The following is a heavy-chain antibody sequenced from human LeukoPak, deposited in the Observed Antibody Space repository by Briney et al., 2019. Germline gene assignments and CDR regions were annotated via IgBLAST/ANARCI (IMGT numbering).Heavy chain of an antibody. V-gene: IGHV3-23*01. CDR1: GFTFSSYA. J-gene: IGHJ4*02. D-gene: IGHD3-10*01. CDR2: ISSSGGST. CDR3: AKGDSTTLLRPYYFDY. Sequence: GGSLRISCAASGFTFSSYAMSWVRQAPGKGLEWVSDISSSGGSTYYADSVKGRFTISRDNSKNTLYLQMNSLRAEDTAAYYCAKGDSTTLLRPYYFDYWGQGTLVTVSS.